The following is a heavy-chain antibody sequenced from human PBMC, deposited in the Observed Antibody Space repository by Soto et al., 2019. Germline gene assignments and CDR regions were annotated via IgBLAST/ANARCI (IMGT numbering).Heavy chain of an antibody. D-gene: IGHD3-16*01. CDR3: ARDHTVTSPSYAYYGMDV. CDR2: IYSGGST. CDR1: GFTVSDHY. V-gene: IGHV3-66*01. Sequence: EEQLVESGGGLVQPGGSLRLSCAASGFTVSDHYMTWVRQAPGKGLEWVSVIYSGGSTYYADSVKGRFTISRDNAKNTLYLQMNSLRAEDTAVYYCARDHTVTSPSYAYYGMDVWGQGTTVIVSS. J-gene: IGHJ6*02.